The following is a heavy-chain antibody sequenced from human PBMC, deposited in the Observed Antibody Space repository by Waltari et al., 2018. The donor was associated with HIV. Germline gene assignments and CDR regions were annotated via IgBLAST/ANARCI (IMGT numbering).Heavy chain of an antibody. V-gene: IGHV4-4*02. CDR2: SYHSGRT. CDR3: ARNGGYNWNYGEHFDY. Sequence: QVQLQESGPGLVKPSGTLSLTCAVSGGSISSSNWWSWVRQPPGQGLEWLGESYHSGRTNYNPSLKGRVTISVDKSKNQFSLKLSSGTAADTAVYYCARNGGYNWNYGEHFDYWGQGTLVTVSS. D-gene: IGHD1-7*01. CDR1: GGSISSSNW. J-gene: IGHJ4*02.